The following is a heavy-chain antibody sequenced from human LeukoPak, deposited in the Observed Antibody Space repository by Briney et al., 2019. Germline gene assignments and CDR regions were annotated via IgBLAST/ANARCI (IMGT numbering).Heavy chain of an antibody. CDR2: LSGSGGST. CDR1: GFTFSSYA. J-gene: IGHJ6*02. Sequence: GASLRLSCAASGFTFSSYAMCWGRQAPGEGLGWGSALSGSGGSTYYADSLKGRFTISRDNSKNTLYLQMNSMRAEDTAVYYCAKDLGYCSSTSCSYGMDVWGQGTTVTVSS. CDR3: AKDLGYCSSTSCSYGMDV. V-gene: IGHV3-23*01. D-gene: IGHD2-2*03.